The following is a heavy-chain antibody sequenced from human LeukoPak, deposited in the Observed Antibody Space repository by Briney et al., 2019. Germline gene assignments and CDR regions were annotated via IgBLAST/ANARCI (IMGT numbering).Heavy chain of an antibody. Sequence: SETLSLTCTVSGGSISSYYWSWIRQPPGKGLEWIGYIYYSGSTNHNPSLKSRVTISVDTSKNQFSLKLSSVTAADTAVYYCARGKHNPDDNWFDPWGQGTLVTVSS. CDR3: ARGKHNPDDNWFDP. V-gene: IGHV4-59*01. CDR1: GGSISSYY. J-gene: IGHJ5*02. CDR2: IYYSGST. D-gene: IGHD1-1*01.